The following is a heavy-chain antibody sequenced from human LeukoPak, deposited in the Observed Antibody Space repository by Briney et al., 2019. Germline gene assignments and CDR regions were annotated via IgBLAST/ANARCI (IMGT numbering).Heavy chain of an antibody. V-gene: IGHV1-2*06. CDR1: GYTFTSYY. D-gene: IGHD3-10*01. J-gene: IGHJ4*02. Sequence: ASVTVSCTASGYTFTSYYMHWVRQAPGQGLEWMGRINPKRGGTNYAQKFQGRATLTRDTSISTAHMELSRLTSDDTAVYYCALLWFGELWTKDYWGQGTLVTVSS. CDR2: INPKRGGT. CDR3: ALLWFGELWTKDY.